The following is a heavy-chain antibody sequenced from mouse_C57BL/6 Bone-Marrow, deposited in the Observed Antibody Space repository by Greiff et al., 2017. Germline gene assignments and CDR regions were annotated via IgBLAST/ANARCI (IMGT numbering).Heavy chain of an antibody. J-gene: IGHJ1*03. CDR2: FDPSDSYT. Sequence: QVQLQQPGAELVKPGASVKLSCKASGYTFTSYWIGEFDPSDSYTNYNQKFKGKATLTVDTSSSTAYMQLSSLTSEDSAVYYCARETTVVDWYFDVWGTGTTVTVSS. CDR3: ARETTVVDWYFDV. D-gene: IGHD1-1*01. V-gene: IGHV1-50*01. CDR1: GYTFTSYW.